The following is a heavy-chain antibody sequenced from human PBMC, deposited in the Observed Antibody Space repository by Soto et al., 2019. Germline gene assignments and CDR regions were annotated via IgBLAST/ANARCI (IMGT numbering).Heavy chain of an antibody. CDR1: GGTFSSYA. D-gene: IGHD3-3*01. CDR3: ARRFRSLGDAFDI. Sequence: SVKVSCKASGGTFSSYAISWVRQAPGQGLEWMGGIIPIFGTANYAQKFQGRVTITADESTSTAYMELSSLRSEDTAVYYCARRFRSLGDAFDIWGHGTMVTVSS. V-gene: IGHV1-69*13. J-gene: IGHJ3*02. CDR2: IIPIFGTA.